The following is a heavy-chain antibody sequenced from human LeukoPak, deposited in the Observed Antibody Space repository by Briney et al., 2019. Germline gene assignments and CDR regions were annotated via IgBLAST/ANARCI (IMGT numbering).Heavy chain of an antibody. CDR3: ARAAGNIDY. CDR1: GFTVRSNY. V-gene: IGHV3-53*01. J-gene: IGHJ4*02. D-gene: IGHD6-13*01. Sequence: GGSLRLSXAASGFTVRSNYMSWIRQAPGKGLEWVSVIYSGGSTYYADSVKGRFTISRDNSKNTLYLQMNSLRAEDTAVYYCARAAGNIDYWGQGTLVTVSS. CDR2: IYSGGST.